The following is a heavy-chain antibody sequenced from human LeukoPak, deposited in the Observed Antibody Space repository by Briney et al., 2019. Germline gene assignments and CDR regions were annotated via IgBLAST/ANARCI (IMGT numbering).Heavy chain of an antibody. J-gene: IGHJ4*02. Sequence: PGGSLRLSCAAFGFTFTSYSMNWVRQAPGKGLEWVSSISGSSTFIYYADSVKGRFTISRDNAKNSLYLQMSSLRVADTAVYYCVRRVSGSYFDYWGQGTLVTVSS. CDR2: ISGSSTFI. V-gene: IGHV3-21*01. D-gene: IGHD1-26*01. CDR3: VRRVSGSYFDY. CDR1: GFTFTSYS.